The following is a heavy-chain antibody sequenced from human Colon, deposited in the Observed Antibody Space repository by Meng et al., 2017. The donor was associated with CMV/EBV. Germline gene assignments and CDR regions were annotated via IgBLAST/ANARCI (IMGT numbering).Heavy chain of an antibody. V-gene: IGHV3-48*01. J-gene: IGHJ5*02. D-gene: IGHD2-2*01. Sequence: GESLKISCAASGFTFSRYAMHWVRQAPGKGLEWVSYIGSGGTTISYAESVKGRFTISRDNAKNTLYLQMSSLSVEDTALYYCVRGGVGVAVPAAPMNHWGQGTLVTVSS. CDR3: VRGGVGVAVPAAPMNH. CDR2: IGSGGTTI. CDR1: GFTFSRYA.